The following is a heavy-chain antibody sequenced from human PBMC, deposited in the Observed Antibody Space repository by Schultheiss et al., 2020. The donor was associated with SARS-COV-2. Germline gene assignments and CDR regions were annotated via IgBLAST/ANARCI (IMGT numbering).Heavy chain of an antibody. V-gene: IGHV3-38-3*01. CDR2: ISGGST. Sequence: GGSLRLSCAASGFTVSSNEMSWVRQAPGKGLEWVSSISGGSTYYADSRKGRFTISRDNSKNTLHLQMNSLRAEDTAVYYCAKDVQEGATTGGPFYFDYWGQGTLVTVSS. J-gene: IGHJ4*02. CDR3: AKDVQEGATTGGPFYFDY. CDR1: GFTVSSNE. D-gene: IGHD1-26*01.